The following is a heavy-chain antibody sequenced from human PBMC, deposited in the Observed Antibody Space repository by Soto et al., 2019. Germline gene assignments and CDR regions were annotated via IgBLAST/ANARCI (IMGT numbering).Heavy chain of an antibody. Sequence: SETLSLTCTVSGGSVSSGSYYWSWIRQPPGKGLEWIGYIYYSGSTNYNPSLKSRVTISVDTSKNQFSLKLSSVTAADTAVYYCARGIAGWYQGRYYYGMDVWGQGTTVTVSS. CDR1: GGSVSSGSYY. D-gene: IGHD6-19*01. CDR2: IYYSGST. J-gene: IGHJ6*02. CDR3: ARGIAGWYQGRYYYGMDV. V-gene: IGHV4-61*01.